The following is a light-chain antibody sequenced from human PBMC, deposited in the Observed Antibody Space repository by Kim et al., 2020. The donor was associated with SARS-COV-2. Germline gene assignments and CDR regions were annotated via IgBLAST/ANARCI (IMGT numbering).Light chain of an antibody. V-gene: IGKV3-15*01. CDR1: ESVSSN. J-gene: IGKJ1*01. CDR2: GAS. Sequence: ETVMTQSPATLAVSPGERATLFCRASESVSSNLAWYQQKRGQAPRLLIYGASTRATDIPARFSGSGSGTEFTLTISSLQSEDFAVYYCQQYGNWPWTFGQGTKVEIK. CDR3: QQYGNWPWT.